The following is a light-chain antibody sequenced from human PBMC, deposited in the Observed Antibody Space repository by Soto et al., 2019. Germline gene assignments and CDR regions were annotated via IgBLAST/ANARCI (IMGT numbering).Light chain of an antibody. CDR2: EVS. V-gene: IGLV2-8*01. Sequence: QPALTQPPSASGSRGQSVTISCSGTSSDLGAYNYVSWYQQHPGKAPKVVIYEVSKRPSGVPDRFSGSKSGNTASLTVSGLQAEDEADYYCGSYVTSNTWGFGGGTKLTVL. CDR1: SSDLGAYNY. J-gene: IGLJ2*01. CDR3: GSYVTSNTWG.